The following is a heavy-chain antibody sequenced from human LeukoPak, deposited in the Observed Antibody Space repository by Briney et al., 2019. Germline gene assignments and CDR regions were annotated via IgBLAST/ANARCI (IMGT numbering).Heavy chain of an antibody. D-gene: IGHD3-16*02. V-gene: IGHV3-33*01. Sequence: GGSLRLSCAASGFTFSSYGMHWARQAPGKGLEWVAVIWNDGSDKYYADSVKGRFTVSRDNSKDTLYLQMNSLRAEDTAVYYCARAYYVWGSYRYTSSVWGQGTLVTVSS. J-gene: IGHJ4*02. CDR2: IWNDGSDK. CDR3: ARAYYVWGSYRYTSSV. CDR1: GFTFSSYG.